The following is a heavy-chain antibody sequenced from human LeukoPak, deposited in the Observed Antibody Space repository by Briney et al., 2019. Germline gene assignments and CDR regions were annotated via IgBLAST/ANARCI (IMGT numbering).Heavy chain of an antibody. Sequence: ASVKVSCKASGGTFSSYAISWVRQAPGQGLEWMGRIIPIFGTANYAQKFQGRVTITTDESTSTAYMELSSLRSEDTAVYYCARDRTIFGVVLEVQDAFDIWGQGTMVTVSS. CDR3: ARDRTIFGVVLEVQDAFDI. V-gene: IGHV1-69*05. CDR1: GGTFSSYA. CDR2: IIPIFGTA. J-gene: IGHJ3*02. D-gene: IGHD3-3*01.